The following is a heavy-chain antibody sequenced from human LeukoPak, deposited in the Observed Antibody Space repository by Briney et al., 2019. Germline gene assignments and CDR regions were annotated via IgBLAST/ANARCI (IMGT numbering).Heavy chain of an antibody. J-gene: IGHJ3*02. CDR1: GFTFSSYS. CDR2: ISSGSSYI. V-gene: IGHV3-21*01. D-gene: IGHD5-18*01. CDR3: ASSGDTAMVTDAFDI. Sequence: GGSLRLSCAASGFTFSSYSMNWVRQAPGKGLEWVSSISSGSSYIYYADSVKGRFTISRDNAKNSLYLQMNSLRAEDTAVYYCASSGDTAMVTDAFDIWGQGTMVTVSS.